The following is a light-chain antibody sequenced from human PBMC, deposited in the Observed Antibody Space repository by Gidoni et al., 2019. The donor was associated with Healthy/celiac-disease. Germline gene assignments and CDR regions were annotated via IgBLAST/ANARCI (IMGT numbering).Light chain of an antibody. V-gene: IGLV3-19*01. CDR1: SLRSYY. CDR2: GKN. J-gene: IGLJ3*02. Sequence: VALGQTVRITCQGDSLRSYYASWYQQKPGQAPVLVIYGKNNRPSGIPDRFSGSSSGNTASLTITGAQAEDEADYYCNSRDSSGNHLVFGGGTKLTVL. CDR3: NSRDSSGNHLV.